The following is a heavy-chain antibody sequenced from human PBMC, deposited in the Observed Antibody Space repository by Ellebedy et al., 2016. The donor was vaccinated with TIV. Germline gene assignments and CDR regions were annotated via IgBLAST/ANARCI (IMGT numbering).Heavy chain of an antibody. CDR3: TRGPSGGYFDY. CDR1: GYTFTDYY. D-gene: IGHD3-10*01. Sequence: AASVKVSCKTSGYTFTDYYIHWVRQAPGQGLEWMAWINPNNGGTNYAQKFQDRVTMTRDTTISTVYMDLSRLTSDDTAVYYCTRGPSGGYFDYWGQGTLVPVSS. J-gene: IGHJ4*02. CDR2: INPNNGGT. V-gene: IGHV1-2*02.